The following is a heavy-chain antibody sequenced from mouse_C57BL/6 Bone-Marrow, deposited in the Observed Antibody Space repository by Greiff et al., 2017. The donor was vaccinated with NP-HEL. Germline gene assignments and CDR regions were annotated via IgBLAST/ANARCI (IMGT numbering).Heavy chain of an antibody. CDR1: GYAFSSYW. Sequence: VQLQQSGAELVKPGASVKISCKASGYAFSSYWMNWVKQRPGKGLEWIGQIYPGDGDTNYNGKFKGKATLTADKSSSTAYMQLSSLTSEDSAVYFCARTVYSHAMDYWGQGTSVTVSS. D-gene: IGHD2-1*01. CDR2: IYPGDGDT. CDR3: ARTVYSHAMDY. V-gene: IGHV1-80*01. J-gene: IGHJ4*01.